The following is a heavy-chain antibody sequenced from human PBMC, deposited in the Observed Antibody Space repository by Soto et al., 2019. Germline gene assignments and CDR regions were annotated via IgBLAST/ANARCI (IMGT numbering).Heavy chain of an antibody. D-gene: IGHD2-2*01. CDR2: MNPNSGNT. CDR1: GYTFTSYD. CDR3: ARGRIVVVPAAFFGFDP. V-gene: IGHV1-8*01. J-gene: IGHJ5*02. Sequence: ASVKVSCKASGYTFTSYDINWVRQATGQGLEWMGWMNPNSGNTGYAQKFQGRVTMTRNTSISTANMELSSLRSEDTAVYYCARGRIVVVPAAFFGFDPWGQGTLVTVSS.